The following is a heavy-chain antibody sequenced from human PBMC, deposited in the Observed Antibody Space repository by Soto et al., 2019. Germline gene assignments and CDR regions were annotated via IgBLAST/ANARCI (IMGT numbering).Heavy chain of an antibody. Sequence: QVQLQESGPGLVKPSQTLSLTCTVSGGSISSGGYYWSWIRQHPGKGLEWIGYIYYSGSTYYNPSLKSRVTITVDTSKNQFSLKLSSVTAADTAVYYCARASYGDYVEGPLCYYYYYMDVWGKGTTVTVSS. CDR2: IYYSGST. V-gene: IGHV4-31*03. CDR1: GGSISSGGYY. D-gene: IGHD4-17*01. J-gene: IGHJ6*03. CDR3: ARASYGDYVEGPLCYYYYYMDV.